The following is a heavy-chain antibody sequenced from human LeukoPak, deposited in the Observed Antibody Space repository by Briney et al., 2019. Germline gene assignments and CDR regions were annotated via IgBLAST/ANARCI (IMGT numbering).Heavy chain of an antibody. J-gene: IGHJ4*02. D-gene: IGHD6-13*01. V-gene: IGHV3-33*01. Sequence: GGSLRLSCAASGFTFSCYGMHWVRQAPGKGLEWVAVIWYDGSNKYYADSVKGRFTISRDNSKNTLYLQMNSLRAEDTAVYYCARAMYSSSWLGGYWGQGTLVTVSS. CDR3: ARAMYSSSWLGGY. CDR1: GFTFSCYG. CDR2: IWYDGSNK.